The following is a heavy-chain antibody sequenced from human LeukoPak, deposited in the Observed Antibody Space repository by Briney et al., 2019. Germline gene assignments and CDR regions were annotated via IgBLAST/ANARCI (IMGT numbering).Heavy chain of an antibody. J-gene: IGHJ4*02. V-gene: IGHV1-69*13. D-gene: IGHD3-9*01. CDR2: IIPIFGTA. CDR3: AREPYYDILTGYLDY. Sequence: SVKVSCKASGYTFSSYAISWVRQAPGQGLEWMGGIIPIFGTANYAQKFQGRVTITADESTSTAYMELSSLRSEDTAVYYCAREPYYDILTGYLDYWGQGTLVTVSS. CDR1: GYTFSSYA.